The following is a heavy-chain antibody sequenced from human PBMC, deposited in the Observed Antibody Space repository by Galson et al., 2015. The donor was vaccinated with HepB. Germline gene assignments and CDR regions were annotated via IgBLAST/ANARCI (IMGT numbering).Heavy chain of an antibody. CDR1: GFTFSSYW. V-gene: IGHV3-74*01. CDR2: IKGDGSIT. Sequence: SLRLSCAASGFTFSSYWMHWVRQAPGKGLVWVSRIKGDGSITSYADSVKGRFTTSRDNAKNTLYLQMNSLGAEDTAVYHCVRSDWFDPWGQGALVTVSS. CDR3: VRSDWFDP. J-gene: IGHJ5*02.